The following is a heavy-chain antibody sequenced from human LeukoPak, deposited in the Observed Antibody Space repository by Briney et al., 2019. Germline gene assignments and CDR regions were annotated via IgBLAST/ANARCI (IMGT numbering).Heavy chain of an antibody. J-gene: IGHJ5*02. Sequence: ASVKVSCKASGGTFSSYAISWVRQAPGQGLEWMGWISAYNGNTNYAQKLQGRVTMTTDTSTSTAYMELRSLRSDDTAVYYCARGTVSNWFDPWGQGTLVTVSS. CDR3: ARGTVSNWFDP. CDR1: GGTFSSYA. V-gene: IGHV1-18*01. D-gene: IGHD4-11*01. CDR2: ISAYNGNT.